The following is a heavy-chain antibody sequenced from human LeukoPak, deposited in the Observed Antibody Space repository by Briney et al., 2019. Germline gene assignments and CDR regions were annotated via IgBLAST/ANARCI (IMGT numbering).Heavy chain of an antibody. J-gene: IGHJ4*02. V-gene: IGHV5-51*01. CDR2: INPYDSDT. D-gene: IGHD5-18*01. CDR1: GYSFTNYW. Sequence: GESLKISCKGSGYSFTNYWIGWVRQMPGKGLEWMAIINPYDSDTRYSPSLQGQVTTSADKSISTAYLQWSSLKASDTAMYYCARLGVRGYSYGYFDYWGQGTLVTVSP. CDR3: ARLGVRGYSYGYFDY.